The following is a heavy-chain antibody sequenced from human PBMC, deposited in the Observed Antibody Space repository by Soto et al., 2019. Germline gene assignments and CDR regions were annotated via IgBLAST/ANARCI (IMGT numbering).Heavy chain of an antibody. J-gene: IGHJ4*02. V-gene: IGHV3-7*01. CDR1: GFTFRNYW. D-gene: IGHD5-18*01. CDR3: ARDGSGYSTD. Sequence: EVQLVESGGGLVQRGGSLRLSCVASGFTFRNYWMSWLRQAPGKGLEWVANTNQDGRERYSVDSVKGRFTISRDNAKNSMHLQMNSLRAEDTAVYYCARDGSGYSTDWGQGTLVTVSS. CDR2: TNQDGRER.